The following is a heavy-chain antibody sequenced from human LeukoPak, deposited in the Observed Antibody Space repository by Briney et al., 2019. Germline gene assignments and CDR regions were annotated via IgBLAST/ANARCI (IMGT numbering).Heavy chain of an antibody. CDR1: GFTFGDSY. Sequence: GRSLRLSCAASGFTFGDSYMSWIRQAPGKGLEWLSYISGTSSNTNYADSVKGRFTISRDNAKNSLYLQMNSLRAEDTAIYYCATVSPASSGFYTYWGQGTLVTVSS. CDR2: ISGTSSNT. V-gene: IGHV3-11*06. J-gene: IGHJ4*02. D-gene: IGHD3-22*01. CDR3: ATVSPASSGFYTY.